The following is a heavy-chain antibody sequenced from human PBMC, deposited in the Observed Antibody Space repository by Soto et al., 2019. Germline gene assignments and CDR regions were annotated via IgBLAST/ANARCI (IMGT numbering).Heavy chain of an antibody. CDR1: GFTVSSNY. J-gene: IGHJ3*02. Sequence: PGGSLRLSCVASGFTVSSNYMSWVRQAPGKGLEWISVLHGDGTTSYADSVKSRFTISRDNSKNTLYLQMNSLRADDTAVYYCARGDYYDTSGPFSDAFDTWGQGTMVTVSS. CDR3: ARGDYYDTSGPFSDAFDT. D-gene: IGHD3-22*01. CDR2: LHGDGTT. V-gene: IGHV3-66*01.